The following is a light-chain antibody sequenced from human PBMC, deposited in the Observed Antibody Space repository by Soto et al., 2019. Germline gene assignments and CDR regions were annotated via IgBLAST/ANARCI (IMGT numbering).Light chain of an antibody. Sequence: EIVMTQSPATLSVSPGERATLSCRASQSVSSNLAWYQQKPGQAPRLLIYGASNRATGIPSRFSGSGSGTEFTLTISSLQPDDFATYYCQQYTSYSLTFGGGTKVDIK. CDR1: QSVSSN. V-gene: IGKV3D-15*01. CDR2: GAS. J-gene: IGKJ4*01. CDR3: QQYTSYSLT.